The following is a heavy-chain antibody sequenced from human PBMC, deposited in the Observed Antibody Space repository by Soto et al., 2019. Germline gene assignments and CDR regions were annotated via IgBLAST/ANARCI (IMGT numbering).Heavy chain of an antibody. V-gene: IGHV4-31*03. CDR3: ARQDAVFWSGYYAGYYGMDV. Sequence: PSATLSLTCTVSGGSISSGGYYWSWIRQHPGKGLEWIGYIYYSGSTYYNPSLKSRVTISVDTSKNQFSLKLSSVTAADTAVYYCARQDAVFWSGYYAGYYGMDVWGQGTTVTVSS. D-gene: IGHD3-3*01. J-gene: IGHJ6*02. CDR2: IYYSGST. CDR1: GGSISSGGYY.